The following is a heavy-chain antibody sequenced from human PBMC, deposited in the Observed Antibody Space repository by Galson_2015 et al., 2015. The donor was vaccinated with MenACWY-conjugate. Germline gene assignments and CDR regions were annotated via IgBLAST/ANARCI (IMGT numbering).Heavy chain of an antibody. CDR3: ARKYYYNSSGYRVGVAAFDI. CDR2: IKQDESEK. V-gene: IGHV3-7*03. CDR1: GFTFSGYW. D-gene: IGHD3-22*01. Sequence: SLRLSCAASGFTFSGYWMSWVRQAPGKGLEWVANIKQDESEKYYVDSVKGRFTISRDNAKNSLYLQMNSLRAEDTAVYYCARKYYYNSSGYRVGVAAFDIWGQGTMVTVSS. J-gene: IGHJ3*02.